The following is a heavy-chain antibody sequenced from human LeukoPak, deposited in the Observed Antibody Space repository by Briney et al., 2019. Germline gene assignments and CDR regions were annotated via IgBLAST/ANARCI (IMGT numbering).Heavy chain of an antibody. CDR2: ISSSSSYI. CDR3: ARERSGQLVSTRRYYFDY. Sequence: GGSLRLSWAASGFTFSSYSMNWVRQAPGKGLEWVSSISSSSSYIYYADSVKGRFTISRDNANNSLYLQMNSLRAEDTAVYYCARERSGQLVSTRRYYFDYWGQGTLVTVSS. J-gene: IGHJ4*02. CDR1: GFTFSSYS. D-gene: IGHD6-13*01. V-gene: IGHV3-21*01.